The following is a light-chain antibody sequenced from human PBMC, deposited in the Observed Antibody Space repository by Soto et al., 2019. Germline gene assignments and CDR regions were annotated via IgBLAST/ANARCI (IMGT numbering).Light chain of an antibody. J-gene: IGLJ2*01. CDR1: SSNIGAGYD. CDR3: QSYDSSLRVYVV. Sequence: QSVLTQPPSVSGAPGQRVTISCTGSSSNIGAGYDVHWYQQLPGTAPKLLIHGNNDRPSGVSDRFSASKSGTSASLAITGLQAQDEADYYCQSYDSSLRVYVVFGEGTKLTVL. V-gene: IGLV1-40*01. CDR2: GNN.